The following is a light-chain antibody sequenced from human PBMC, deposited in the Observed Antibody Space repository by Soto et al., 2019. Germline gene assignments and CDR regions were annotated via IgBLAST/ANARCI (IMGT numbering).Light chain of an antibody. CDR3: SSYISNSIVV. CDR2: EVS. Sequence: QSALTQPASVSGSPGQSITISCTGTSSDVGDYNYVSWYQQHPGKAPKLMIYEVSQRLPGVSNRFSGSKSGYTASLTISGLHDEDEADYYCSSYISNSIVVFGGGTKLTVL. V-gene: IGLV2-14*01. J-gene: IGLJ2*01. CDR1: SSDVGDYNY.